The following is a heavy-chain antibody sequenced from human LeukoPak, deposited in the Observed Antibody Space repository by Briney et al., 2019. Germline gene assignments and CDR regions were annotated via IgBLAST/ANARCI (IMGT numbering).Heavy chain of an antibody. CDR1: GFTLSSYA. V-gene: IGHV3-23*01. J-gene: IGHJ4*02. D-gene: IGHD6-6*01. Sequence: GGGLRLSCAAPGFTLSSYAPSRGRPAPGEGVEWVSAISGSGGSTYYADSVKGRFTISRDNSKNTLYLQMNSLRAEDTAVYYCAKDRYSSSSPFDYWGQGTLVTVSS. CDR3: AKDRYSSSSPFDY. CDR2: ISGSGGST.